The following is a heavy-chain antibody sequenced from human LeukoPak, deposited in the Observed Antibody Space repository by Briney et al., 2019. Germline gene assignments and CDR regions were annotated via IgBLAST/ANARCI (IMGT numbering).Heavy chain of an antibody. CDR2: IYPGDSDT. CDR3: YSIAARRFDY. CDR1: GYIFTSYW. V-gene: IGHV5-51*01. Sequence: GESLKISCEGSGYIFTSYWIGWVRQLPGKGLEWMGIIYPGDSDTRYSPSFQAQVTISADKSISTSYLQWSTLKASDTAMYYCYSIAARRFDYWGQGTLVTVSS. J-gene: IGHJ4*02. D-gene: IGHD6-6*01.